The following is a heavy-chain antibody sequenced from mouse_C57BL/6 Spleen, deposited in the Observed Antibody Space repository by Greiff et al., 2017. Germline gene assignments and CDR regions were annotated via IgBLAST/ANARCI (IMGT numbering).Heavy chain of an antibody. CDR1: GYAFSSYW. Sequence: VKLQQSGAELVKPGASVKISCKASGYAFSSYWMNWVKQRPGKGLEWIGQIYPGDGDTNYNGKFKGKATLTADKSSSTAYMQLSSLTSEDSAVYFCARRGGSSPYWYFDVWGTGTTVTVSS. J-gene: IGHJ1*03. V-gene: IGHV1-80*01. CDR2: IYPGDGDT. CDR3: ARRGGSSPYWYFDV. D-gene: IGHD1-1*01.